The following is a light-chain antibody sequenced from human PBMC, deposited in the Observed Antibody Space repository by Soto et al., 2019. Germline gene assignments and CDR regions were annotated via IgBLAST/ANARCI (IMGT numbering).Light chain of an antibody. CDR1: SSNIGNNY. J-gene: IGLJ2*01. V-gene: IGLV1-51*01. CDR2: DNN. CDR3: VTWESSLSAGV. Sequence: QSELTQPPSGNAAHVQKVSIFCTRSSSNIGNNYVSWYQQFPGTAPKLLIYDNNKRPSGIPDRFSGSKSGTSATLDITGLQTGDEADYYCVTWESSLSAGVFGGGTKFTVL.